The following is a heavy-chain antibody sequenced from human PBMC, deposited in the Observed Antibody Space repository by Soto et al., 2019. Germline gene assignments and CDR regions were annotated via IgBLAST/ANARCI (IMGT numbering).Heavy chain of an antibody. J-gene: IGHJ5*02. D-gene: IGHD2-8*01. CDR1: GFSFSDSW. V-gene: IGHV3-7*01. Sequence: GSLRLSCAASGFSFSDSWMNWVRQAPGKGLEWVANIKKDGSVKDYVDSVKGRFTISRDNAKNSVYLQMNSLRAEDTAVYYCASNHRWGRG. CDR3: ASNHR. CDR2: IKKDGSVK.